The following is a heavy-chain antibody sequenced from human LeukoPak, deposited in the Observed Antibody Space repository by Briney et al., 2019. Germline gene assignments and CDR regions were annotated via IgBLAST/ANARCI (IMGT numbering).Heavy chain of an antibody. Sequence: PSGTLSLTCTVSGDSITGYSWWSWVRQPPGKGLEWIGEIHVNGITNYNPSLKSRVTISVDTSKNQFSLKLSSVTAADTAVYYCASSDYSKVDAFDIWGQGTMVTVSS. D-gene: IGHD4-11*01. J-gene: IGHJ3*02. CDR3: ASSDYSKVDAFDI. CDR1: GDSITGYSW. CDR2: IHVNGIT. V-gene: IGHV4-4*02.